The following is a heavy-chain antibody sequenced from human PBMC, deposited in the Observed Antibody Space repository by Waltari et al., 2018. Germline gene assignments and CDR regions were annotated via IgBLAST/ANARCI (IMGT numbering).Heavy chain of an antibody. CDR3: ARDPIQAPYYYGMDV. J-gene: IGHJ6*02. V-gene: IGHV4-59*01. D-gene: IGHD5-18*01. CDR1: GGSISSYY. CDR2: IYYSGST. Sequence: QVQLQESGPGLVKPSETLSLTCTVSGGSISSYYWSWIRQPPGKGLEWIGYIYYSGSTNYNPSLKSRVTISVDTSKNQFSLKLSSVTAADTAVYYCARDPIQAPYYYGMDVWGQGTTVTVSS.